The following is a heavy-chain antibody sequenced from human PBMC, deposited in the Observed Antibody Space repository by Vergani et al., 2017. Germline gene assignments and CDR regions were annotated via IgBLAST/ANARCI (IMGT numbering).Heavy chain of an antibody. D-gene: IGHD5-12*01. CDR3: AKANHRNSGSVYLYYYHAMDD. J-gene: IGHJ6*04. CDR1: GFTFNHYA. CDR2: ISGSGGST. V-gene: IGHV3-23*01. Sequence: EVQLLESGGDLVQPGGSLRLSCAASGFTFNHYAMNWVRQAPGKGLEWVSGISGSGGSTYYAGSVKGRFTISRDSSKNTLYLQMNSLSAGETTVYYCAKANHRNSGSVYLYYYHAMDDWGEGTTVTVSS.